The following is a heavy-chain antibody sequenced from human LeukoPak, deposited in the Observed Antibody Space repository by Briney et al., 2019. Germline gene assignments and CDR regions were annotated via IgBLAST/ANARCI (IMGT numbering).Heavy chain of an antibody. D-gene: IGHD1-20*01. CDR3: AKDYGITGTGGAWLDP. CDR1: GFTFNSYG. J-gene: IGHJ5*02. Sequence: GGSLRLSCAASGFTFNSYGMHWVRQAPGKGLGWVAFIRYDGSKKYYADSVTGRFTISRDNSKNTLFLQMNSLRAEDMAVYYCAKDYGITGTGGAWLDPWGQGTLVTVSS. CDR2: IRYDGSKK. V-gene: IGHV3-30*02.